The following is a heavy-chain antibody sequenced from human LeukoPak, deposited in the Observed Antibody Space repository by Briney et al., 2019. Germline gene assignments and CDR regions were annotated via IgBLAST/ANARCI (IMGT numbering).Heavy chain of an antibody. J-gene: IGHJ3*02. CDR3: ARESGWDDAFDI. V-gene: IGHV4-4*07. Sequence: SETLSLTCTVSGGSISSYYWSSIRQPAGTGLEWIGRIHSSGSTIYNPSLKSRVTMSVDTSKNQFSLRLSSVTAADTAVYYCARESGWDDAFDIWGRGTMVTVSS. CDR2: IHSSGST. CDR1: GGSISSYY. D-gene: IGHD6-19*01.